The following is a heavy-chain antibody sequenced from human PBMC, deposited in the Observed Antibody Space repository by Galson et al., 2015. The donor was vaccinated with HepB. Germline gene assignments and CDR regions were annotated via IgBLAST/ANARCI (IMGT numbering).Heavy chain of an antibody. CDR3: AILIRTIEF. D-gene: IGHD1-1*01. J-gene: IGHJ4*02. CDR2: IYYSGST. V-gene: IGHV4-31*03. CDR1: GASISTSGYY. Sequence: TLSLTCTVSGASISTSGYYWSWIRQYPGKGLEWIGYIYYSGSTYYSPSLMSRITISVDTSKNRFSLNLSSVTAADTAVYYCAILIRTIEFWGQGTLVTVSS.